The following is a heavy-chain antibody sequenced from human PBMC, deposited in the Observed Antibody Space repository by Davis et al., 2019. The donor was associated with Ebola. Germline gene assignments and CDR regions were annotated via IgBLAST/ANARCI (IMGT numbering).Heavy chain of an antibody. V-gene: IGHV3-23*01. D-gene: IGHD6-19*01. CDR2: VTSSGGGP. Sequence: GGSLRLSCAASGFTFSNYAMTWARQAPGKGLEWVSAVTSSGGGPYYADSVKGRFTISRDNSKNTLYLQMNSLRVEDTAVYYCAKGGSGWPSDYSYGMGVWGKGTTVTVSS. CDR1: GFTFSNYA. CDR3: AKGGSGWPSDYSYGMGV. J-gene: IGHJ6*04.